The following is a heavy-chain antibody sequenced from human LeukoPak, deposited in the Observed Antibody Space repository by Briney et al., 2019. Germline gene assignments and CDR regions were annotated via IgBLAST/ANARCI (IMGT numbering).Heavy chain of an antibody. Sequence: SETLSLTCTVSGGSIISSSYYWGWIRQPPGKGLEWIGSIYYSGSTNYNSSLKSRVTISVDTSKNQFSLKLSSVTAADTAVYYCATGYSSSWYYFDYWGQGTLVTVSS. CDR3: ATGYSSSWYYFDY. CDR1: GGSIISSSYY. V-gene: IGHV4-39*01. J-gene: IGHJ4*02. CDR2: IYYSGST. D-gene: IGHD6-13*01.